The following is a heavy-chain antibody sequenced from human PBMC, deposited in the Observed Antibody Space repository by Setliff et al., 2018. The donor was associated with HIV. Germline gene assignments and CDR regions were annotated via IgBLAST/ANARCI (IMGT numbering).Heavy chain of an antibody. Sequence: SETLSLTCTVSGGSISSSTYYWSWIRQPPGKGLEWIGDIFYTGSTNYNPSLKSRVTISIDTSNNQFSLKLSSVTAADTAVYYCARGGGTSSPIDYHYYIDVWGKGTTVTVSS. D-gene: IGHD6-6*01. J-gene: IGHJ6*03. CDR2: IFYTGST. CDR1: GGSISSSTYY. CDR3: ARGGGTSSPIDYHYYIDV. V-gene: IGHV4-61*05.